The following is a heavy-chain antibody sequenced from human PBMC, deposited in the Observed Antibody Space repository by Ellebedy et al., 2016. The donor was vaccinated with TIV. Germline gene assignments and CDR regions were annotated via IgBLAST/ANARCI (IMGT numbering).Heavy chain of an antibody. Sequence: SETLSLXCTVSGGSVSSGSSYWSWIRQPPGKGLEWIGYIYYSGSTNYNPSLKSRVTISVDTSKNQFSLKLSSVTAADTAVYYCARGVGVFDPWGQGTLVTVSS. V-gene: IGHV4-61*01. CDR1: GGSVSSGSSY. CDR2: IYYSGST. CDR3: ARGVGVFDP. J-gene: IGHJ5*02. D-gene: IGHD1-26*01.